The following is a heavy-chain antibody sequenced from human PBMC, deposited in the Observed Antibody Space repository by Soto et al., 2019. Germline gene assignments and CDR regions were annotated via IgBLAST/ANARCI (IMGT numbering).Heavy chain of an antibody. D-gene: IGHD2-2*01. J-gene: IGHJ5*02. Sequence: QVQLQESGPGLVKPSQTLSLTCTVSGDPLSLGGFYWTWIRQHPGKGLEWMGYIYHTGRTYYNPSLESRLTMSVDMSKNQFSVNLSFVTAADTAVYYCARDGSSTANWIDPWGQGILVTVSS. CDR2: IYHTGRT. V-gene: IGHV4-31*03. CDR3: ARDGSSTANWIDP. CDR1: GDPLSLGGFY.